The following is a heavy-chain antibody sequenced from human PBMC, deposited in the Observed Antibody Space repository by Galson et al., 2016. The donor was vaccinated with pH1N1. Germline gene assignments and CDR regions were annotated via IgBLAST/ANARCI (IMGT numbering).Heavy chain of an antibody. V-gene: IGHV3-30*03. CDR2: ISYNGHDQ. Sequence: WVRQAPGKGLELVAFISYNGHDQSYADSLKGRFIISRDNSKNTLYLQLNNLRTEDTAVFYCAREDWSYADTYYNGMDVWGQGTTVTVSS. J-gene: IGHJ6*02. D-gene: IGHD3-16*01. CDR3: AREDWSYADTYYNGMDV.